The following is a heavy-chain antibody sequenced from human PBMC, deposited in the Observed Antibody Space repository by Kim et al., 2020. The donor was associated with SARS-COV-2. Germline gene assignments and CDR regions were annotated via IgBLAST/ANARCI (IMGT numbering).Heavy chain of an antibody. J-gene: IGHJ6*02. Sequence: GGSLRLSCAASGFTFSSYAMHWVRQAPGKGLEWVAVISYDGSNKYYADSVKGRFTISRDNSKNTLYLQMNSLRAEDTAVYYCAREGRWLQFRNYYYGMDVWGQGTTVTVSS. CDR3: AREGRWLQFRNYYYGMDV. V-gene: IGHV3-30-3*01. D-gene: IGHD5-12*01. CDR2: ISYDGSNK. CDR1: GFTFSSYA.